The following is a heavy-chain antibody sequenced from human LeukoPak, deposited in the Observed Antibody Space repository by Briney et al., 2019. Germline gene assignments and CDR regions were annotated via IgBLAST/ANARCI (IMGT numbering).Heavy chain of an antibody. Sequence: SETLSLTCTVSGGSISSYYWSWIRQPAGKGREWIGRIYTSGSTNYNPSLKSRVTMSVDTSKNQFSLKLSSVTAADTAVYYCARVATGGYYYDSSGYYSPSDAFDIWGQGTMVTVSS. J-gene: IGHJ3*02. CDR1: GGSISSYY. CDR3: ARVATGGYYYDSSGYYSPSDAFDI. D-gene: IGHD3-22*01. CDR2: IYTSGST. V-gene: IGHV4-4*07.